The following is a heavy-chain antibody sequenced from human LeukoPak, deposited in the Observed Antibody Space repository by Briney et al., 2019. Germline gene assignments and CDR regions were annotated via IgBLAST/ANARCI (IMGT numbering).Heavy chain of an antibody. CDR3: ARNPTGYSSGWYSSGDYYYYYMDV. CDR1: GGSISSGSYY. Sequence: SETLSLTCTVSGGSISSGSYYWSWIRQPAGKGLEWIGRIYTSGSTNYNPSLKSRVTISVDTSKNQFSLKLSSVTAADTAVYYCARNPTGYSSGWYSSGDYYYYYMDVWGKGTTVTASS. V-gene: IGHV4-61*02. CDR2: IYTSGST. J-gene: IGHJ6*03. D-gene: IGHD6-19*01.